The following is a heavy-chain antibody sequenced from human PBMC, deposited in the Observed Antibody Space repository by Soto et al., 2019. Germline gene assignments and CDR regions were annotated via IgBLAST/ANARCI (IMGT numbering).Heavy chain of an antibody. J-gene: IGHJ5*02. CDR3: ARDHYGPGWFDP. D-gene: IGHD3-10*01. CDR2: IYYSGST. V-gene: IGHV4-59*12. CDR1: GGSISSYY. Sequence: PSETLSLTCTVSGGSISSYYWSCIRQPPGKGLEWIGYIYYSGSTNYSPSLKSRFTISRDNAKNSLYLQMNSLRAEDTAVYYCARDHYGPGWFDPWGQGTLVTVSS.